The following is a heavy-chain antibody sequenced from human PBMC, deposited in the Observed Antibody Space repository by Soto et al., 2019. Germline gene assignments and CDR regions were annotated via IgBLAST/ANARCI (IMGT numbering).Heavy chain of an antibody. V-gene: IGHV4-39*01. Sequence: SETLSLTCIVPGGSISSSSYYRGWIRQPPGKGLEWIGSIYYSGSTYYNPSLKSRVTISVDTSKNQFSLKLSSVTAADTAVFYCARHRARNWFDPWGQGTLVTVSS. J-gene: IGHJ5*02. CDR2: IYYSGST. CDR1: GGSISSSSYY. D-gene: IGHD6-6*01. CDR3: ARHRARNWFDP.